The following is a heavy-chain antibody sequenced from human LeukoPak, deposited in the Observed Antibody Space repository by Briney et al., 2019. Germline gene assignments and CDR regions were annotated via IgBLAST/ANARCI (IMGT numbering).Heavy chain of an antibody. Sequence: GGSLRLSCAASGFTFSSYWMSWVRQAPGKGLEWVANIKQDGSEKYYVDSVKGRFTISRDNAKNSLYLQMNSLRAEDTAVYYCARASEVAAPWVLGYWGQGTLVTVSS. CDR2: IKQDGSEK. J-gene: IGHJ4*02. V-gene: IGHV3-7*01. D-gene: IGHD6-19*01. CDR1: GFTFSSYW. CDR3: ARASEVAAPWVLGY.